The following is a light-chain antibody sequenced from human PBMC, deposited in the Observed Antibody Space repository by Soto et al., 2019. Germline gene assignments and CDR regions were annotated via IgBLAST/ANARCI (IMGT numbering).Light chain of an antibody. CDR1: QGISSA. CDR3: HQFNSYLLT. J-gene: IGKJ4*01. CDR2: DAS. Sequence: AIQLTQSPSSLSASVGDRVTITCRASQGISSALAWYQQKPGKAPKLLISDASRLESGVPSRFSGSRPGTDFTLTISSLQPDDFATYYCHQFNSYLLTFGGGTKVEIK. V-gene: IGKV1-13*02.